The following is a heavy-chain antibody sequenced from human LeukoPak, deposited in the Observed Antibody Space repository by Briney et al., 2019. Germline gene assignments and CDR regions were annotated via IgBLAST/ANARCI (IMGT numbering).Heavy chain of an antibody. D-gene: IGHD2-2*03. CDR1: GFTFSSYE. CDR3: ARDRTWIGGFDY. V-gene: IGHV3-48*03. Sequence: GGSLRLSCAASGFTFSSYEMNWVRQAPGKGLEWVSYIISGSTIYYADSVKGRFTISRDNTRNSLYLQMNSLRAEDTAVYFCARDRTWIGGFDYWGQGTLVTVSS. J-gene: IGHJ4*02. CDR2: IISGSTI.